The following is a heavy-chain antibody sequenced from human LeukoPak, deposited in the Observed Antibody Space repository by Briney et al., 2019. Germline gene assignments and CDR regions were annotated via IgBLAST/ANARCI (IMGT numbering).Heavy chain of an antibody. CDR2: IYYSGST. V-gene: IGHV4-59*01. D-gene: IGHD6-6*01. J-gene: IGHJ5*02. CDR3: ASSRARPRNWFDP. CDR1: GGSISSYY. Sequence: SETLSFTCAVSGGSISSYYWSWIGQPPGKGLEWIGYIYYSGSTNYNPSLKSRVTMSVDTSKNQFSLKLSSVTAADTAVYYCASSRARPRNWFDPWGQGTLVTVSS.